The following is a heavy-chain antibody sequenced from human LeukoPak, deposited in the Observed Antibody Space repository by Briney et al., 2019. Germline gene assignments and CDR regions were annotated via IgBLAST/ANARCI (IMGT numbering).Heavy chain of an antibody. V-gene: IGHV3-13*01. D-gene: IGHD6-13*01. CDR1: GFTFSSYD. CDR2: IGTAGDT. CDR3: ARTPVSGIAALRVVGIPRYWYFDL. J-gene: IGHJ2*01. Sequence: GGSLRLSCAASGFTFSSYDMHWVRQATGEGLEWVSAIGTAGDTYYPGSVKGRFTISRENAKNSLYLQMNSLRAGDTAVYYCARTPVSGIAALRVVGIPRYWYFDLWGRGTLVTVSS.